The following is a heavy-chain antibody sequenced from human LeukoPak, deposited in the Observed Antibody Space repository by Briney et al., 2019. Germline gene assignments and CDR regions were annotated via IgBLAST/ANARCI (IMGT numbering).Heavy chain of an antibody. Sequence: GGSLRLSCAASGFTFSTYWMHWVRQAPGKGLVWVARSNSDGSATIYADSVKGRFVISRDNSKNTLYLQMNSLRAEDTAVYYCAKGALEWLLGIDYWGQGTLVTVSS. CDR2: SNSDGSAT. CDR3: AKGALEWLLGIDY. V-gene: IGHV3-74*01. J-gene: IGHJ4*02. D-gene: IGHD3-3*01. CDR1: GFTFSTYW.